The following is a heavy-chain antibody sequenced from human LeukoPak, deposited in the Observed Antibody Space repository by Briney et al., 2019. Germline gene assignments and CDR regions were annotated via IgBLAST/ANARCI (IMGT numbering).Heavy chain of an antibody. CDR2: INHSGST. V-gene: IGHV4-34*01. CDR3: ARGGYCSSTSCYFDY. D-gene: IGHD2-2*01. Sequence: PSETLSLTCAVYGGSFSGYYWSWIRQPPGKGLEWIGEINHSGSTNYNPSLKSRVTISVDTSRNQFSLKLSSVTAADTAVYYCARGGYCSSTSCYFDYCGQGTLVAVSS. CDR1: GGSFSGYY. J-gene: IGHJ4*02.